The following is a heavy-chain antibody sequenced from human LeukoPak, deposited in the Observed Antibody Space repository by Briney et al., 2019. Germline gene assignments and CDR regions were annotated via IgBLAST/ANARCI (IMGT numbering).Heavy chain of an antibody. D-gene: IGHD6-25*01. J-gene: IGHJ6*03. CDR1: GGTFTSYV. CDR3: ASERRMYYYMDV. CDR2: IIPIFGTA. V-gene: IGHV1-69*13. Sequence: SVKVSCKASGGTFTSYVISWVRQAPGQGLEWMGGIIPIFGTANYAQKFQGRVTITADESTSTAYMELSSLRSKDTAVYYCASERRMYYYMDVWGKGTTVTVSS.